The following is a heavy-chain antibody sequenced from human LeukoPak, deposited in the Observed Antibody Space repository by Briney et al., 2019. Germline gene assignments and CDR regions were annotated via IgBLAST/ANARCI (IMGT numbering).Heavy chain of an antibody. Sequence: SETLSLTCAVYGGSFSGYYWSWIRQPPGKGLEWIGEINHSGSTNYNPSLKSRVTISVDTSKNQFSLKLSSVTAADTAVYYCARARTGCSSSWYMSWFDPWGQGTLVTVSS. CDR2: INHSGST. CDR3: ARARTGCSSSWYMSWFDP. V-gene: IGHV4-34*01. D-gene: IGHD6-13*01. CDR1: GGSFSGYY. J-gene: IGHJ5*02.